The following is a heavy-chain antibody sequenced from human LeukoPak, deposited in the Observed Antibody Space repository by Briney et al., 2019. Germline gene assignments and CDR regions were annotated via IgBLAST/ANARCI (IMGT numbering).Heavy chain of an antibody. V-gene: IGHV1-8*01. CDR3: ARALSWTTESYYYMDV. CDR2: MNPNSGNT. CDR1: GYTFTSYD. Sequence: GASVKVSCKPSGYTFTSYDINWVRQATGQALEWTGWMNPNSGNTGHEQKFQGRVIMTMNTSITTAYMDLSSLKSEDTAVYYCARALSWTTESYYYMDVWGKGTTVTVSS. J-gene: IGHJ6*03. D-gene: IGHD3/OR15-3a*01.